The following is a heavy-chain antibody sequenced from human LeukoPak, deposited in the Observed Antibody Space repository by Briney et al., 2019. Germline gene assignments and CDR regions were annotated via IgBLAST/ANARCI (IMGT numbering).Heavy chain of an antibody. CDR1: GFTFSSYS. V-gene: IGHV3-48*01. J-gene: IGHJ4*02. CDR2: ISSSSSTI. CDR3: ARVSRGNYYFDY. Sequence: GGSLRLSCADSGFTFSSYSMSWVRQAPGKGLEWVSYISSSSSTIYYADSVRGRFTISRDNAKNSLYLQMNSLRAEDTAVYYCARVSRGNYYFDYWGPGTLVTVSS.